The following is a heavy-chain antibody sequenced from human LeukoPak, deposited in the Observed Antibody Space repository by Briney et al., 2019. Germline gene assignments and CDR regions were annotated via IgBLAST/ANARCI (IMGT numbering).Heavy chain of an antibody. J-gene: IGHJ4*02. CDR1: GGSFSGYY. V-gene: IGHV4-34*01. D-gene: IGHD4-17*01. Sequence: SETLSLTCAVYGGSFSGYYWSWIRQPPGKGLEWIGEINHSGSTYYNPSLKSRVTTSVDTSKNQFSLKLSSVTAADTAVYYCARVDYGAGGFDYWGQGTLVTVSS. CDR3: ARVDYGAGGFDY. CDR2: INHSGST.